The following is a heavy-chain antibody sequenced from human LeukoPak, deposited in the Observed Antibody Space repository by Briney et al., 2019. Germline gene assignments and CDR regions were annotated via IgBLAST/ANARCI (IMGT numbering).Heavy chain of an antibody. Sequence: RSGGSLRLSCAASGFTLSSYAMHWVRQAPGKGLEWVSSISVSSDYIFYADSVKGRFTISRDNAKNSLFLQMNSLRAEDTAVYYCARGGRNSYFFDFWGQGTLVTVSS. CDR3: ARGGRNSYFFDF. V-gene: IGHV3-21*01. J-gene: IGHJ4*02. D-gene: IGHD1-14*01. CDR2: ISVSSDYI. CDR1: GFTLSSYA.